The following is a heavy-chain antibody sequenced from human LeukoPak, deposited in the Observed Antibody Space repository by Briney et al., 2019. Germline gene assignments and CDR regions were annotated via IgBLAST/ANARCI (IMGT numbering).Heavy chain of an antibody. J-gene: IGHJ4*02. CDR1: GGSLSSGSYY. CDR3: AKDTSGSYLPRDFDY. CDR2: ISGSGGST. D-gene: IGHD1-26*01. V-gene: IGHV3-23*01. Sequence: ETLSLTCTVSGGSLSSGSYYWSWVRQAPGKGLEWVSAISGSGGSTYYADSVKGRFTISRDNSKNTLYLQMNSLRAEDTAVYYCAKDTSGSYLPRDFDYWGQGTLVTVSS.